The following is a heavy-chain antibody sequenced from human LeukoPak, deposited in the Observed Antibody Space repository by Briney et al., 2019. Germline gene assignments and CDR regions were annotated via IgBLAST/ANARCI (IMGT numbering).Heavy chain of an antibody. J-gene: IGHJ4*02. CDR2: MNPSTGDT. CDR3: TRGSLSGSSRDY. CDR1: GYTFSGYD. D-gene: IGHD1-26*01. Sequence: ASVRVSCKASGYTFSGYDINWVRQAIGQGLEWMGWMNPSTGDTGYAQKFQGRVTMTRNTSVDTAFMELSGLGFEDTAIYCCTRGSLSGSSRDYWGQGTLVTVSS. V-gene: IGHV1-8*01.